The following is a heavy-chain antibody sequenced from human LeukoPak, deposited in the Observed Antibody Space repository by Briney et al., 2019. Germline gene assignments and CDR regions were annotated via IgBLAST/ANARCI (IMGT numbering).Heavy chain of an antibody. J-gene: IGHJ5*02. Sequence: PSETLSLTCAVYGGSFSGYYWSWIRQPPGKGLEWIGEINHSGSTNYNPSLKSRVTISVDTSKNQFSLKLSPVTAADTAVYYCASLGIAAAGRNWFDPWGQGTLVTVSS. V-gene: IGHV4-34*01. D-gene: IGHD6-13*01. CDR1: GGSFSGYY. CDR3: ASLGIAAAGRNWFDP. CDR2: INHSGST.